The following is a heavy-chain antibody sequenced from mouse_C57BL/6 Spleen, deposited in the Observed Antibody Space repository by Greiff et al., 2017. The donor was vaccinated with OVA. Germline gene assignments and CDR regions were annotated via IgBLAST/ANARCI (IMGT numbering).Heavy chain of an antibody. D-gene: IGHD1-1*02. V-gene: IGHV1-80*01. Sequence: QVQLQQSGAELVKPGASVKLSCKASGYAFSSYWMHWVKQRPGKGLEWIGQIYPGDGDTNYNGKFKGKATLTADKSSSTAYMQLSHLTSEDSAVYFYARKGSQYYFDYWGQGTTLTVSS. CDR2: IYPGDGDT. CDR3: ARKGSQYYFDY. CDR1: GYAFSSYW. J-gene: IGHJ2*01.